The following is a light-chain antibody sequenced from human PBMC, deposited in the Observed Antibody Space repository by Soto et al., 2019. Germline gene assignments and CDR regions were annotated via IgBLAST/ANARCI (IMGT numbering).Light chain of an antibody. Sequence: EIVLTQSPGTLSLSPGERATLSCRASQSVSSSLAWYQQRRGQALRVLIHDASSRATGIPDRFSGSGSGTDFTLTISRLEPEDFAVYFCPQYGGSPRTFGQGTKVEV. V-gene: IGKV3-20*01. J-gene: IGKJ1*01. CDR1: QSVSSS. CDR3: PQYGGSPRT. CDR2: DAS.